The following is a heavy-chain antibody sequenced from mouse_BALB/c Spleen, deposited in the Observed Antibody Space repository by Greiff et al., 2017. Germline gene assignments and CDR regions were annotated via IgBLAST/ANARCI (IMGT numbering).Heavy chain of an antibody. J-gene: IGHJ3*01. D-gene: IGHD1-2*01. V-gene: IGHV1S81*02. CDR3: ASPHYYGYGFAY. CDR2: INPSNGRT. Sequence: QVQLQQSGAELVKPGASVKLSCKASGYTFTSYWMHWVKQRPGQGLEWIGEINPSNGRTNYNEKFKSKATLTVDKSSSTAYMQLSSLTSEDSAVYYCASPHYYGYGFAYWGQGTLVTVSA. CDR1: GYTFTSYW.